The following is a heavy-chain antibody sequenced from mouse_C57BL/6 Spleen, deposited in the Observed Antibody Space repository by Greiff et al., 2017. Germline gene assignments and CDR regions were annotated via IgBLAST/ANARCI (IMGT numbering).Heavy chain of an antibody. CDR1: GYSITSGYY. CDR2: ISYDGSN. V-gene: IGHV3-6*01. D-gene: IGHD2-1*01. J-gene: IGHJ2*01. Sequence: EVQLQQSGPGLVKPSQSLSLTCSVTGYSITSGYYWNWIRQFPGNKLEWMGYISYDGSNNYKPSLKNRISITRDTSKNQFFLKLNSVTTEDTATYYCASIYYGNYGYYFDYWGQGTTLTVSS. CDR3: ASIYYGNYGYYFDY.